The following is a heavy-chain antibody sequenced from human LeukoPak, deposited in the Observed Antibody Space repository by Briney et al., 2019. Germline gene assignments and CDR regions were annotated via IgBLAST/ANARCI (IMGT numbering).Heavy chain of an antibody. J-gene: IGHJ4*02. V-gene: IGHV3-30*18. Sequence: GGSLRLSCAASGFTFSSYGMHWVRQAPGKGLEWVAVISYDGSDKYHADSVKGRFTISRDNSKNTVYLQMNSLRADDTAVYYCAKALQFSAYGRFDYWGQGTLVTVSS. D-gene: IGHD5-12*01. CDR2: ISYDGSDK. CDR3: AKALQFSAYGRFDY. CDR1: GFTFSSYG.